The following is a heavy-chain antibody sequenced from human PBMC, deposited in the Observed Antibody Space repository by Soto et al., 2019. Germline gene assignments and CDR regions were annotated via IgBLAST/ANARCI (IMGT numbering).Heavy chain of an antibody. CDR2: VYDTGDT. V-gene: IGHV4-59*08. CDR1: SGPSSSHN. CDR3: VRQGIGYLHGLVDV. Sequence: VQLQQSGPGLVKPSETLSLTCTVSSGPSSSHNWGWIRQPPGRGLEWIGYVYDTGDTSYNPSLRSRVTISADTTTNHISLTLTSVTAADTAVYYCVRQGIGYLHGLVDVWGQGTTVSVSS. D-gene: IGHD1-1*01. J-gene: IGHJ6*02.